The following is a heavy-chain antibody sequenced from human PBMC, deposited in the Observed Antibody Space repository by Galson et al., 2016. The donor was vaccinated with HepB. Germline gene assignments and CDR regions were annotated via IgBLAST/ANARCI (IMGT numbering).Heavy chain of an antibody. CDR2: ISTSSSYM. Sequence: SLRLSCAASGFTFSSYSMNWVRQAPGKGLEWVSSISTSSSYMYYADSVKGRSTISRDNAKNSLYLQMNSLRAEDTAVYYCARDRGDYNNYVNYFGSWGQGTLVTVSS. V-gene: IGHV3-21*01. J-gene: IGHJ4*02. CDR1: GFTFSSYS. D-gene: IGHD4-11*01. CDR3: ARDRGDYNNYVNYFGS.